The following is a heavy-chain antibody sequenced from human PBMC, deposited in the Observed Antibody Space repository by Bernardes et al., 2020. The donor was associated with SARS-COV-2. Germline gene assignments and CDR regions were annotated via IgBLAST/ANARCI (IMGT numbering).Heavy chain of an antibody. V-gene: IGHV3-21*01. CDR1: GFTFSDYD. Sequence: GGSLRLSCVASGFTFSDYDMTWVRQAPGKGLEWVSCITTTSEYIYYADSVRGRFIISRDNAKNSLVLQMNSLRAEDTAVYYCARLRGLTIAAAGSDYWGQGTLVTVSS. CDR2: ITTTSEYI. CDR3: ARLRGLTIAAAGSDY. D-gene: IGHD6-13*01. J-gene: IGHJ4*02.